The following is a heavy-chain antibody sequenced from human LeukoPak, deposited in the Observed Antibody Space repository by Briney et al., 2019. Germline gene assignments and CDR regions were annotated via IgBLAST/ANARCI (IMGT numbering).Heavy chain of an antibody. CDR2: IYYSGNT. Sequence: SETLSLTCTVSGGSISTYYWTWIRQPPGKGLEWIGYIYYSGNTNYNPSLKSRVTISVDTSKNQFSLKLSSVTAADTAVYFCARVGRGSSDIWGQGTMVTVSS. CDR1: GGSISTYY. V-gene: IGHV4-59*01. CDR3: ARVGRGSSDI. J-gene: IGHJ3*02. D-gene: IGHD1-26*01.